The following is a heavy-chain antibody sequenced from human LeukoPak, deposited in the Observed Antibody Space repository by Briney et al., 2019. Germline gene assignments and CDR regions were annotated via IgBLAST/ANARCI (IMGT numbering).Heavy chain of an antibody. CDR1: GGSISSYY. CDR3: ARVRCSSTSCYTVDY. D-gene: IGHD2-2*02. V-gene: IGHV4-4*07. Sequence: PSETLSLTCTVSGGSISSYYWSWIRQPAGKGLEWIGRIYTSGSTNHNPSLKSRVTMSVDTSKNQFSLKLSSVTAADTAVYYCARVRCSSTSCYTVDYWGQGTLVTVSS. CDR2: IYTSGST. J-gene: IGHJ4*02.